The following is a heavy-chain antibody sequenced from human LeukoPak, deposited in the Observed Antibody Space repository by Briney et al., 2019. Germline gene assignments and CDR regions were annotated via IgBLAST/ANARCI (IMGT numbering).Heavy chain of an antibody. D-gene: IGHD6-13*01. J-gene: IGHJ4*02. CDR1: GFTVSSNY. CDR2: IKSKTDGGTT. CDR3: TTVSAAGQLDY. V-gene: IGHV3-15*01. Sequence: PGGSLRLSCAASGFTVSSNYMSWVRQAPGKGLEWVGRIKSKTDGGTTDYAAPVKGRFTISRDDSKNTLYLQMNSLKTEDTAVYYCTTVSAAGQLDYWGQGTLVTVSS.